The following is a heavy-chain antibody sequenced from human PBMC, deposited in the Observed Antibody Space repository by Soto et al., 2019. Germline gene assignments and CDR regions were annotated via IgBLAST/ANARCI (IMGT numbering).Heavy chain of an antibody. V-gene: IGHV3-23*01. CDR2: ISGSGGST. D-gene: IGHD2-15*01. Sequence: PGGSLRLSCAASGFTFSSYAMSWARQAPGKGLEWVSAISGSGGSTYYADTVKGRFTISRDNSKNTLYLQMNSLRAEDTAVYYCAKGPGAIVVVVSAAGSWDYFDYWGQGTLVTVSS. CDR1: GFTFSSYA. J-gene: IGHJ4*02. CDR3: AKGPGAIVVVVSAAGSWDYFDY.